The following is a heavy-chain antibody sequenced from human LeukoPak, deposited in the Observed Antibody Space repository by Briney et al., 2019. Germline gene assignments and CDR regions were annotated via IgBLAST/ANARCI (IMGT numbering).Heavy chain of an antibody. D-gene: IGHD5-18*01. Sequence: GGSLRLSCAASGFTFSSDAMSWVRQAPGKGLEWVSSISGSGGRTHYADSVRGRFTISRDNSKNTLYLQMDSLRAEDTAVYYCARSFRPRNSYGYCFDYWGQGTLVTVSS. V-gene: IGHV3-23*01. CDR1: GFTFSSDA. J-gene: IGHJ4*02. CDR2: ISGSGGRT. CDR3: ARSFRPRNSYGYCFDY.